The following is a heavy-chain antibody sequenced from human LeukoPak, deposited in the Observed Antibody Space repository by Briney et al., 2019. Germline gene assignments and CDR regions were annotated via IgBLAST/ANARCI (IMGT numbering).Heavy chain of an antibody. CDR3: ARAVTTGLYYYYMDV. V-gene: IGHV4-34*01. CDR1: GGSFSGYY. J-gene: IGHJ6*03. D-gene: IGHD4-11*01. CDR2: INHSGST. Sequence: SETLSLTCAVYGGSFSGYYWSWIRQPPGKGLEWIGEINHSGSTNYNPSLKSRVTISVDTSKNQFSLKLSSVTAADTAVYYCARAVTTGLYYYYMDVWGKGTTVTASS.